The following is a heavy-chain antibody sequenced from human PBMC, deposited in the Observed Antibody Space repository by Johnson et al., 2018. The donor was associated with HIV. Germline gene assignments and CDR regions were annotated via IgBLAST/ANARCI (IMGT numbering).Heavy chain of an antibody. J-gene: IGHJ3*02. CDR1: GFTFSSFA. D-gene: IGHD1-7*01. CDR3: ATSLTGTRPFDI. Sequence: QVQLVESGGGVVQPGRSLRLSCAASGFTFSSFAMHWVRQAPGKGLEWVAVISYHGSNTYYADSMRGRFTTSRDNSKNTLYLQMNSLRVEDTAVYYCATSLTGTRPFDIWGQGTMVTVSS. V-gene: IGHV3-30*04. CDR2: ISYHGSNT.